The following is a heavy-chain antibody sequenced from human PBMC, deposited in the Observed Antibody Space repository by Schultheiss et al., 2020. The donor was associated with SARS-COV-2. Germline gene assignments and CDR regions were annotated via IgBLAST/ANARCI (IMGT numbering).Heavy chain of an antibody. J-gene: IGHJ1*01. CDR3: ARRGYCSGGSCYWREPPQH. CDR2: IYTSGST. D-gene: IGHD2-15*01. CDR1: GGSISSGSYY. V-gene: IGHV4-61*02. Sequence: SETLSLTCTVSGGSISSGSYYWSWIRQPAGKGLEWIGRIYTSGSTNYNPSLKSRVTISVDTSKNQFSLKLSSVTAADTAVYYCARRGYCSGGSCYWREPPQHWGQGTLVTVSS.